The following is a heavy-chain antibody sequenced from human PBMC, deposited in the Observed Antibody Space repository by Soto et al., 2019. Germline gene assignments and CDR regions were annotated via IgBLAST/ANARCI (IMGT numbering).Heavy chain of an antibody. CDR2: IIPILGIA. CDR1: GGTFSRYT. D-gene: IGHD3-16*01. V-gene: IGHV1-69*02. Sequence: QVQLVQSWAEVKKPGSSVKVSCKASGGTFSRYTISWVRQAPGQGLEWMGRIIPILGIANYAQKFQGRVTITSDKATTTAYMELSSGRSEDTAVYYCARGLGGARFDYWGQGNLVTVSS. J-gene: IGHJ4*02. CDR3: ARGLGGARFDY.